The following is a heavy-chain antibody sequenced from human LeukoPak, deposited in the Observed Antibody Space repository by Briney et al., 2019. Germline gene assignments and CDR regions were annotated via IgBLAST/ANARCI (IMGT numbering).Heavy chain of an antibody. Sequence: GGSLRLSCAASGFTFSSYSTNWVRQAPGKGLEWVSSISSSSSYIYYADSVKGRFTISRDNAKNSLYLQMNSLRAEDTAVYYCARKYGDYDYDYWGQGTLVTVSS. J-gene: IGHJ4*02. D-gene: IGHD5-12*01. CDR1: GFTFSSYS. CDR2: ISSSSSYI. CDR3: ARKYGDYDYDY. V-gene: IGHV3-21*01.